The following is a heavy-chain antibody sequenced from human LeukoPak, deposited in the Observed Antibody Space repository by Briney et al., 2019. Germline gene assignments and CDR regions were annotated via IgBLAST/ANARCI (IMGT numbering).Heavy chain of an antibody. Sequence: SETLSLTCTVSGGSISSSSYYWGWIRQPLGKGLEWIGSIYYSGSTYYNPSLKSRVTISVDTSKNQFSAKLSSVTAADTAVYYCARDTTPYYDFWSGYFGAFDIWGQGTMVTVSS. J-gene: IGHJ3*02. CDR1: GGSISSSSYY. D-gene: IGHD3-3*01. CDR3: ARDTTPYYDFWSGYFGAFDI. V-gene: IGHV4-39*07. CDR2: IYYSGST.